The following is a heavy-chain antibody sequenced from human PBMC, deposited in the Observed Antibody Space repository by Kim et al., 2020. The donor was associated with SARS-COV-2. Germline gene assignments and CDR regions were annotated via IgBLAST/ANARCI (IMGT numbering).Heavy chain of an antibody. D-gene: IGHD3-9*01. J-gene: IGHJ6*02. CDR1: GYTFTSYA. CDR3: ARDLLLRYFDWSSYYYGMDV. CDR2: INAGNGNT. V-gene: IGHV1-3*01. Sequence: ASVKVSCKASGYTFTSYAMHWVRQAPGQRLEWMGWINAGNGNTKYSQKFQGRVTITRDTSASTAYMELSSLRSEDTAVYYCARDLLLRYFDWSSYYYGMDVWGQGTTVTVSS.